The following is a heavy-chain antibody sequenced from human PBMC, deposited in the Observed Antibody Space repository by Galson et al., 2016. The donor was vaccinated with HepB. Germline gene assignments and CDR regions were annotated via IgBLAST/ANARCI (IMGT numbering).Heavy chain of an antibody. CDR1: GGSFSGYS. D-gene: IGHD6-19*01. V-gene: IGHV4-34*01. CDR3: ARAKAVVGTFYYHHAMDV. CDR2: INHRANT. Sequence: CAVYGGSFSGYSWTWIRQPPRKGLEWIADINHRANTNYNPSLKSRVTMSVDTSKNQFSLKLSSVTAADTAVYYCARAKAVVGTFYYHHAMDVWGQGTTVTVSS. J-gene: IGHJ6*02.